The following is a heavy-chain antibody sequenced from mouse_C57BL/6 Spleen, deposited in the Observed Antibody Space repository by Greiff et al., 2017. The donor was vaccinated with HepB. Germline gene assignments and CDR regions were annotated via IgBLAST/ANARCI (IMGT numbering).Heavy chain of an antibody. Sequence: EVQVVESGGGLVKPGGSLKLSCAASGFTFSSYAMSWVRQTPEKRLEWVATISDGGSYTYYPDNVKGRFTISRDNAKNNLYLQMSHLKSEDTAMYYCARGGLYGSSPYYFDYWGQGTTLTVSS. CDR1: GFTFSSYA. CDR2: ISDGGSYT. D-gene: IGHD1-1*01. V-gene: IGHV5-4*01. CDR3: ARGGLYGSSPYYFDY. J-gene: IGHJ2*01.